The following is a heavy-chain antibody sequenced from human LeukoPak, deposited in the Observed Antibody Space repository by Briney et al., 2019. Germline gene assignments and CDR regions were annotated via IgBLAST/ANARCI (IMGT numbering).Heavy chain of an antibody. CDR3: ARVGRNYFDY. D-gene: IGHD3-10*01. CDR2: IYSSGDT. V-gene: IGHV4-4*07. CDR1: GGSISSYH. Sequence: SETLSLTCTVSGGSISSYHWSWIRQPAGKGLEWIGRIYSSGDTNYNPSLNSRVTISLDTSRNQFSLKLTSVTAADTAVYYCARVGRNYFDYWGQGSLVTVSS. J-gene: IGHJ4*02.